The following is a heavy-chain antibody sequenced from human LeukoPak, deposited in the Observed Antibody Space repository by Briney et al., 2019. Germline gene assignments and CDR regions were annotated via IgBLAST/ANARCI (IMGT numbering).Heavy chain of an antibody. CDR3: ARVWGTNYGDGWFDP. V-gene: IGHV4-39*07. CDR1: GGSISSSGYY. CDR2: IFYTGST. J-gene: IGHJ5*02. Sequence: SETLSLTCTVSGGSISSSGYYWGWIRQPPGKGLEWIGSIFYTGSTYYNPSLKSRVTISVDTSKNQFSLKLSSVTAADTAVYYCARVWGTNYGDGWFDPWGQGTLVTVSS. D-gene: IGHD4-17*01.